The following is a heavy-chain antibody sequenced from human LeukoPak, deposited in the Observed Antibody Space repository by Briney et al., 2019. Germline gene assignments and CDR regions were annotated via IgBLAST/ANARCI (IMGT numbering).Heavy chain of an antibody. CDR3: ARAGNTRFDY. CDR1: GFTFSSFA. CDR2: IGGRDGST. J-gene: IGHJ4*02. V-gene: IGHV3-23*01. Sequence: PGGSLRLSCAASGFTFSSFAMSWVRQAPGKGLEWASGIGGRDGSTYYADSVKGRFTISRDNSKNTLYLQMNSLRAEDTAVYYCARAGNTRFDYWGQGTLVTVSS. D-gene: IGHD2/OR15-2a*01.